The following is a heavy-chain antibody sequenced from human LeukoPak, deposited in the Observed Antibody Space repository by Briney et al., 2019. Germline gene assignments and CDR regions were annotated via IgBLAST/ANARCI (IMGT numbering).Heavy chain of an antibody. Sequence: PSETLSLTGTVSGGSLSSYYWSWIRQPPGKGLEGIGNIYYTGSTNYNPSLKSRVTISVDTSKNQLSLKVSSVTAADTAVYYCARDGGGTSRPFDYWGQGTPVTVSS. CDR2: IYYTGST. D-gene: IGHD2-2*01. J-gene: IGHJ4*02. V-gene: IGHV4-59*01. CDR1: GGSLSSYY. CDR3: ARDGGGTSRPFDY.